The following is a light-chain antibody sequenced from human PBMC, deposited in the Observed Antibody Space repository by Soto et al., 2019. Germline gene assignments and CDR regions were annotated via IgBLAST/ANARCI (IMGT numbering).Light chain of an antibody. Sequence: EIVLTQSPDTLSLSPGERATLSCRASQSVSSNYLAWYQQKPGRAPRLLIYGASSRATGISDRFSASGSGTNYALNIYSLHPEDFAVYYCQHYGGSPPIYTFVQGTTL. CDR3: QHYGGSPPIYT. CDR2: GAS. J-gene: IGKJ2*01. CDR1: QSVSSNY. V-gene: IGKV3-20*01.